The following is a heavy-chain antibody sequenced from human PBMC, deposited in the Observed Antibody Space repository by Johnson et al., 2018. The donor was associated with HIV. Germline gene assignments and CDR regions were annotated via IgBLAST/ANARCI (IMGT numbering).Heavy chain of an antibody. D-gene: IGHD6-6*01. V-gene: IGHV3-66*02. J-gene: IGHJ3*02. CDR3: ARSFRTIAARPDAFDI. Sequence: VQLVESGGGLVQPGGSLRLSCAASGFTVSSNYMSWVRQAPGKGLEWVSVIYSGSSTYHVDSVKGRFTISRDNSNNTLFLQMNSLRAEDTAVYYCARSFRTIAARPDAFDIWGQVTMVTVSS. CDR2: IYSGSST. CDR1: GFTVSSNY.